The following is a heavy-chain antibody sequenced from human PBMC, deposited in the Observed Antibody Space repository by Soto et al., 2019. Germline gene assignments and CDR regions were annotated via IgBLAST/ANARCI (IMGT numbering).Heavy chain of an antibody. Sequence: SETLSLTCTVSCGSISSGDFYCSWIRQHPGKGLEWIGYMYHSGNTYYNPSLKSRVTMSLDTSKNQFSLKLTSVTAADTAVYYCVRYYYDSSGLNWFDPWGQGTLVTVPQ. CDR3: VRYYYDSSGLNWFDP. CDR1: CGSISSGDFY. V-gene: IGHV4-31*03. D-gene: IGHD3-22*01. CDR2: MYHSGNT. J-gene: IGHJ5*02.